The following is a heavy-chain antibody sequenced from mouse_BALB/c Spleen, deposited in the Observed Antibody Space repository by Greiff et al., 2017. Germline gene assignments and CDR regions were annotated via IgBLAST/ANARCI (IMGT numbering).Heavy chain of an antibody. CDR2: ISSGGGST. Sequence: EVKVVESGGGLVKPGGSLKLSCAASGFAFSSYDMSWVRQTPGKRLEWVAYISSGGGSTYYPDTVKGRFTISRDNHKNPLFLQISSLKSEDTAMYYCARHHLYGPYAMDYWGQGTSVTVSS. V-gene: IGHV5-12-1*01. CDR3: ARHHLYGPYAMDY. J-gene: IGHJ4*01. CDR1: GFAFSSYD. D-gene: IGHD1-2*01.